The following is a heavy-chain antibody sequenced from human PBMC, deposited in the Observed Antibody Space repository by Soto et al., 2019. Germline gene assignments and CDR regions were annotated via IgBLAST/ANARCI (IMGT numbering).Heavy chain of an antibody. CDR2: ISYDGSNT. Sequence: QVQLLESVGGVVQPGRSLRLSCVASGLTFSSYGMHWVRQAPGKGLEWVAIISYDGSNTYYADSVKGRFTISRDNSKNTLYLQMNSLRAEDTSVYYCAKEGGLSGSYYISSSYYFDYWGQGTLVTVSS. J-gene: IGHJ4*02. V-gene: IGHV3-30*18. CDR1: GLTFSSYG. CDR3: AKEGGLSGSYYISSSYYFDY. D-gene: IGHD1-26*01.